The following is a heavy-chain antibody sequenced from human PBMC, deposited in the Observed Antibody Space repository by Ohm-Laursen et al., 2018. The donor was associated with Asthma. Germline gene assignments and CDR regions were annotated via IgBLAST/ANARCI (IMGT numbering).Heavy chain of an antibody. Sequence: SLRLSCAAPGFTFRSYAMHWVRQAPGKGLEWVAVGGSYYDGGLKYYADSVNGRFTVSRDDSKNTLYLQMNSLRPDDTAVYYCARDVMEWYLPAFDFWGQGTLVTVSS. V-gene: IGHV3-30-3*01. D-gene: IGHD3-3*01. CDR3: ARDVMEWYLPAFDF. CDR1: GFTFRSYA. CDR2: GGSYYDGGLK. J-gene: IGHJ4*02.